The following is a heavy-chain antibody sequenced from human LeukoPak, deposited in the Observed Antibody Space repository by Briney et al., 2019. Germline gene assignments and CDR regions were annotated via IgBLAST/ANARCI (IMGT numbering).Heavy chain of an antibody. D-gene: IGHD3-3*01. CDR3: ARVVTIFGVVIMDY. CDR1: GFTFSSYS. V-gene: IGHV3-21*01. Sequence: GWSLSLSCAASGFTFSSYSMNWVRQAPGRGLEGVSSISSSSSYIYYADSVKGRFTISRDNAKNSLYLQMNSLRAEDTAVYYCARVVTIFGVVIMDYWGQGTLVTVSS. CDR2: ISSSSSYI. J-gene: IGHJ4*02.